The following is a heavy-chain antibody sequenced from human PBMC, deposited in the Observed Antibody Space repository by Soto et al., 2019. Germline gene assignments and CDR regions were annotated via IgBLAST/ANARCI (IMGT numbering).Heavy chain of an antibody. D-gene: IGHD6-19*01. CDR2: INPNSGGT. CDR1: GYTFTGYY. V-gene: IGHV1-2*02. Sequence: GASVKVSSKTSGYTFTGYYMHWVRQATGQGLEWMGWINPNSGGTNYAQKFQGRVTMTRDTSISTAYMELSRLRSDDTAVYYCARPDSGWYRTTWFDPWGQGTLVTVSS. J-gene: IGHJ5*02. CDR3: ARPDSGWYRTTWFDP.